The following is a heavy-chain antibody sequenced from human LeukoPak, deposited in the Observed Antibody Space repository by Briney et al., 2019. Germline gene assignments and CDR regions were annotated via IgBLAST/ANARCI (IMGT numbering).Heavy chain of an antibody. Sequence: PSQTLSLTCTVSGGSISSGGYYWSWNRQHPGKGLEWIGYIYYSGSTYYNPSLKSRVTISVDTSKNQFSLKLSSVTAADTAVYYCARAAVVPADDDIYYYYYGMDVWGQGTTVTVSS. D-gene: IGHD2-2*01. CDR3: ARAAVVPADDDIYYYYYGMDV. V-gene: IGHV4-31*03. J-gene: IGHJ6*02. CDR1: GGSISSGGYY. CDR2: IYYSGST.